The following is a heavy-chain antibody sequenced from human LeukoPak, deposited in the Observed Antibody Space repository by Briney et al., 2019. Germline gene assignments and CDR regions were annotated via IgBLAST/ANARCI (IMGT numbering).Heavy chain of an antibody. CDR2: ISVDGETT. J-gene: IGHJ4*02. D-gene: IGHD3-9*01. Sequence: QPGRSLRLSCAVSGFSVSGFGMSWVRQAPGNGLEWISAISVDGETTWYADSVKGRFILSRDNSKNTLYLQLNSLRAEDTAVYYCAKDATASPYFHWFDNWGQGTQVIVSS. CDR1: GFSVSGFG. V-gene: IGHV3-23*01. CDR3: AKDATASPYFHWFDN.